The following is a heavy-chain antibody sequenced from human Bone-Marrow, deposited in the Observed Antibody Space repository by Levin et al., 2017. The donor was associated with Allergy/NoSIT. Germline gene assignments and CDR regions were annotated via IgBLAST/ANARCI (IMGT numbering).Heavy chain of an antibody. J-gene: IGHJ4*02. CDR3: ARFYSGSYYFDF. D-gene: IGHD1-26*01. V-gene: IGHV4-39*01. Sequence: WVRQPPGKGLEWIGSISYRGSPYNNPSLKSRVTISVDASKKQFSLRLSSVTAADTAVYYCARFYSGSYYFDFWGQGTLVTVSS. CDR2: ISYRGSP.